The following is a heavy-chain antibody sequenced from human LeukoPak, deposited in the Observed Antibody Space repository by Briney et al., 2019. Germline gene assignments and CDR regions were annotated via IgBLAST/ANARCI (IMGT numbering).Heavy chain of an antibody. CDR3: ARVSPTTTEDAFDI. D-gene: IGHD4-17*01. J-gene: IGHJ3*02. V-gene: IGHV1-18*01. Sequence: ASVKVSCKTSGYTFTSYGISWVRQAPGQGLEWMGWISAYNGNTNYAQKVQGRVTMTIDTSTSTAYMDLRSLRSDDTAVYFCARVSPTTTEDAFDIWGQGTMVTVSS. CDR2: ISAYNGNT. CDR1: GYTFTSYG.